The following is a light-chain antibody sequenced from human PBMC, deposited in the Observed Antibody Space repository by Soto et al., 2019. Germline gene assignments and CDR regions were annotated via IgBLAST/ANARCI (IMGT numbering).Light chain of an antibody. CDR2: AAS. CDR1: QGISSY. V-gene: IGKV1-9*01. CDR3: QHLDSYST. J-gene: IGKJ5*01. Sequence: DIQLTQSPSFLSASVGDRVTITCRASQGISSYLAWYQQKPGKAPKLLIYAASTLQRGVPSRFSGSGSGTEFTLTISSLQPEDCATYYCQHLDSYSTYGQGTRLEIK.